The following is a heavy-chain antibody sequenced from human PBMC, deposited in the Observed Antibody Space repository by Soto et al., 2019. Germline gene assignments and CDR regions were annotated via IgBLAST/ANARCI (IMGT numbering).Heavy chain of an antibody. CDR3: ARDAPYTYYYDSSGYLGMDV. Sequence: GGSLRLSCAASGFTVSSNYMSWVRQAPGKGLEWVSVIYSGGSTYYADSVKGRFTISRDNSKNTLYLQMNSLRAEDTAVYYCARDAPYTYYYDSSGYLGMDVWGQGTTVTVSS. CDR2: IYSGGST. V-gene: IGHV3-53*01. D-gene: IGHD3-22*01. J-gene: IGHJ6*02. CDR1: GFTVSSNY.